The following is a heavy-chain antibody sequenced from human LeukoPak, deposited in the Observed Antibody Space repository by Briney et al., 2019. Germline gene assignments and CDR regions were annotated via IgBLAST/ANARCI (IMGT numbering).Heavy chain of an antibody. CDR2: ISTFNDNT. D-gene: IGHD6-6*01. Sequence: ASVKVSCKASGYTFSSYGISWVRQAPGQGLEWMGWISTFNDNTNYAQKFQGRVTMTTDTSTSTAYMELRSLRSDDTAVFYCARSLRFYSSPSPFDYWGQGTLVTVSS. CDR1: GYTFSSYG. J-gene: IGHJ4*02. V-gene: IGHV1-18*01. CDR3: ARSLRFYSSPSPFDY.